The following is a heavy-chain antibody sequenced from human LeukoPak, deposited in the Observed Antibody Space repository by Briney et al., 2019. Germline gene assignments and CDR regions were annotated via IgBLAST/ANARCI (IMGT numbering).Heavy chain of an antibody. CDR1: GFTFSTYW. CDR2: INTDGSST. CDR3: AKVTVPAAPFDY. V-gene: IGHV3-74*01. J-gene: IGHJ4*02. D-gene: IGHD2-2*01. Sequence: GGSLRLSCAVSGFTFSTYWMHWVRQVAGKGLVWVSRINTDGSSTSYADSVKGRFTISRDNAKNTLYLQMNSLRAEDTAVYYCAKVTVPAAPFDYWGQGTLVTVSS.